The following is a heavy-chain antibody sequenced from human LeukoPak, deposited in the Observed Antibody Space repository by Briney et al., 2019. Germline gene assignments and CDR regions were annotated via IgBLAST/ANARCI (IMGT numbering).Heavy chain of an antibody. CDR3: ARMGTPKNHYGMDV. Sequence: SETLSLTCTVSGGSISSYYWSWIRQPPGKGLEWIGYIYYSGSTNYNPSLTSRVTISVDTSKNQFSLKLSSVTAADTAVYYCARMGTPKNHYGMDVWGQGTTVTVSS. D-gene: IGHD7-27*01. J-gene: IGHJ6*02. CDR2: IYYSGST. V-gene: IGHV4-59*01. CDR1: GGSISSYY.